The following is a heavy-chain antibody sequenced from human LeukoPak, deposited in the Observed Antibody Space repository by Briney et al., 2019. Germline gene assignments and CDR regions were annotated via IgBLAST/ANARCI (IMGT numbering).Heavy chain of an antibody. CDR3: ARGNPVDS. CDR1: GYTFTSYS. CDR2: MKPSGGAT. Sequence: ASVKVSCKASGYTFTSYSIHWVRQAPGQGLEWMGIMKPSGGATNYARKFQGRVTMTRDTSTSTVYLEVSSLRSEGTAVYYCARGNPVDSWGQGTLVTVSS. J-gene: IGHJ4*02. V-gene: IGHV1-46*01.